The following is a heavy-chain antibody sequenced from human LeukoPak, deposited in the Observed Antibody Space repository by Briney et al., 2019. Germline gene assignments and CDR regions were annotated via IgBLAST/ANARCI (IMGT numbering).Heavy chain of an antibody. CDR2: ISSSGSYT. J-gene: IGHJ4*02. Sequence: GGSLRLSCAASGFTFISYTINWVRQAPGKGLEGVSSISSSGSYTYYADSVMGRFTISRANAKNSLYLQMNSLTAEATAVYYCARAEYTYGPRGFDFWGQGTLVTVSS. CDR3: ARAEYTYGPRGFDF. V-gene: IGHV3-21*01. CDR1: GFTFISYT. D-gene: IGHD6-6*01.